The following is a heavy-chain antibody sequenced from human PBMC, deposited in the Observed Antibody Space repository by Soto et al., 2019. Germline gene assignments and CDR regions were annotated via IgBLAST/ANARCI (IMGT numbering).Heavy chain of an antibody. CDR1: GFTFSDYA. J-gene: IGHJ4*02. V-gene: IGHV3-23*01. CDR3: ANVPIWCGSSRCYKEGFDY. D-gene: IGHD2-2*01. Sequence: EVQLLQHGGGLVQPGGSLRLTCAASGFTFSDYAMSWVRQAPGKGLEWASTVSASASNTHYADSVKGRFTISRDNSKNTLFLQMDSLRAEDTALYYCANVPIWCGSSRCYKEGFDYWGQGTLVIVSS. CDR2: VSASASNT.